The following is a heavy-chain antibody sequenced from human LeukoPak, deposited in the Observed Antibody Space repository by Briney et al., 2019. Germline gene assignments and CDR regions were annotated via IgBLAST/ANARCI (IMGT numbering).Heavy chain of an antibody. D-gene: IGHD3-3*01. CDR1: GGSFSGYY. CDR2: INHSGST. CDR3: ARGGLRFLNWFDP. Sequence: SETLSLTCAVYGGSFSGYYWSWIRQPPGKGLEWIGEINHSGSTNYNPSLKSRVTISVDTSKNQFSLKLSSVTAADTAVYYCARGGLRFLNWFDPWGQGTLVTVSS. J-gene: IGHJ5*02. V-gene: IGHV4-34*01.